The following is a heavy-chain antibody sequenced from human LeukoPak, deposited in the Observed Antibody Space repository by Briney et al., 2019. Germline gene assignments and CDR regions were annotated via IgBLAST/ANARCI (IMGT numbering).Heavy chain of an antibody. Sequence: ETLSLTCAVYGGSFSGYYWSWIRQPPGKGLEWVSSISGSGRSTYYADSVKGRFTISRDNSKNTLYMQMNSLRAEDTAVYYCAKGRYYYDSSDAFDIWGQGTMVTVSS. D-gene: IGHD3-22*01. CDR2: ISGSGRST. J-gene: IGHJ3*02. CDR3: AKGRYYYDSSDAFDI. CDR1: GGSFSGYY. V-gene: IGHV3-23*01.